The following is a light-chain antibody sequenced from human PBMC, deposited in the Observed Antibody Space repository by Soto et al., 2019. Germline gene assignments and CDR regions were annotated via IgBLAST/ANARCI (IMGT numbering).Light chain of an antibody. Sequence: TQYPSTLSLSPCDRATLSCRACQSVSNNYLARHQQKPGQTPRLLIYGASNRATPIPDRFSGSGSGTDLTLTIRRLEPEDFAVYYCQQYGSSGTFGQGTKVDIK. J-gene: IGKJ1*01. CDR1: QSVSNNY. V-gene: IGKV3-20*01. CDR3: QQYGSSGT. CDR2: GAS.